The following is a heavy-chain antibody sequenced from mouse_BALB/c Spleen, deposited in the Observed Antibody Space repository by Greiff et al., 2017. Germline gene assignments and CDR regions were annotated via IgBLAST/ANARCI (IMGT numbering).Heavy chain of an antibody. Sequence: VQLQQTGPELVKPGASVKISCKASGYSFTDYIMLWVKQSHGKSLEWIGNINPYYGSTSYNLKFKGKATLTVDKSSSTAYMQLNSLTSEDSAVYYCARGSKPPYAMDYWGQGTSVTVSS. CDR3: ARGSKPPYAMDY. CDR1: GYSFTDYI. J-gene: IGHJ4*01. V-gene: IGHV1-39*01. CDR2: INPYYGST.